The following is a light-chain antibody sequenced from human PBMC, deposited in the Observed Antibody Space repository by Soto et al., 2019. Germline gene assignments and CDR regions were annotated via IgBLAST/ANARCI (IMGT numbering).Light chain of an antibody. Sequence: DIQMTQSPSTLSASVGDRVTITCRASQSISSWLAWYQQKPGKAPKLLIYKASSLESGVPSRFSGSGSGTEFTLTISSLQPDDFATYYCQQYNSYSQSWTFGQGTKVDNK. J-gene: IGKJ1*01. CDR1: QSISSW. CDR2: KAS. V-gene: IGKV1-5*03. CDR3: QQYNSYSQSWT.